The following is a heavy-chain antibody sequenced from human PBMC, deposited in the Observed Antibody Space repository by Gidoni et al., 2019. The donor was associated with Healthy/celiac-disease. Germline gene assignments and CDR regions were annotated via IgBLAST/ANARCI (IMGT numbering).Heavy chain of an antibody. V-gene: IGHV3-30*18. J-gene: IGHJ6*02. CDR2: ISYDGSNK. CDR3: AKDWQRTFYYYYGMDV. Sequence: QVQLVESVGGVVQPGRSLRLSCSASGFTFSSYGMHWVRQAPGKGLEWVAVISYDGSNKYYADSVKGRFTISRDNSKNTLYLQMNSLRAEDTAVYYCAKDWQRTFYYYYGMDVWGQGTTVTVSS. CDR1: GFTFSSYG. D-gene: IGHD6-25*01.